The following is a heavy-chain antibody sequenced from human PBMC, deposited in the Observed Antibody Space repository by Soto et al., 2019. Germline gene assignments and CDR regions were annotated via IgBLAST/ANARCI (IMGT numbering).Heavy chain of an antibody. CDR1: GFTFSVYY. J-gene: IGHJ6*03. D-gene: IGHD5-12*01. V-gene: IGHV3-11*01. Sequence: GGSLRLSCAASGFTFSVYYMSWIRQAPGKGLEWVSYISSSGSTIYYADSVKGRFTISRDNAKNSLYLQMNSLRAEDTAVYYCARRGYDIELHYYYYMDVWGKGTTVTVSS. CDR3: ARRGYDIELHYYYYMDV. CDR2: ISSSGSTI.